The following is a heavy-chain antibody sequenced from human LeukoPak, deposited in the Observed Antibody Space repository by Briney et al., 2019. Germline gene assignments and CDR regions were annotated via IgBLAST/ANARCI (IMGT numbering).Heavy chain of an antibody. CDR1: GYTFTSYY. CDR2: INPSGGST. V-gene: IGHV1-46*01. CDR3: ARATLSDYYFNY. Sequence: ASVKVSCKASGYTFTSYYMHWVRQAPGQGLEWMGIINPSGGSTSYAQKYQGRVTMTRDTSTNTVYMELSSLRSEDTAVYFCARATLSDYYFNYWGQGTLVTVSS. J-gene: IGHJ4*02.